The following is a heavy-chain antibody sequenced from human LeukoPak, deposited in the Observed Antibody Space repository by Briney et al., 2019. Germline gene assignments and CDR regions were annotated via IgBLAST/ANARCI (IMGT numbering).Heavy chain of an antibody. Sequence: PSQTLSLTCTVSGGSISSGGYYWSWIRQHPGKGLEWIGYIYYSGSTYYNPSLKSRVTISVDTSKNQFSLKLSSVTAADTAVYYRASWDIVATGFDYWGQGTLVTVSS. V-gene: IGHV4-31*03. D-gene: IGHD5-12*01. CDR1: GGSISSGGYY. CDR3: ASWDIVATGFDY. CDR2: IYYSGST. J-gene: IGHJ4*02.